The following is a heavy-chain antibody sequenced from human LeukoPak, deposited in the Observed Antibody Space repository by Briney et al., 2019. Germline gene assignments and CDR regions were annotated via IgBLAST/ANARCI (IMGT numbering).Heavy chain of an antibody. CDR2: IRYDGSYE. CDR3: AKDGGLHLYYYYNYMDI. J-gene: IGHJ6*03. V-gene: IGHV3-30*02. Sequence: PGGSLRLSCAASGFTFNSYGMHWVREAPGKGVGWVAFIRYDGSYEYYADSVKGRFTISRDNSKTTLYLQMNSLSSEDTAVYYCAKDGGLHLYYYYNYMDIWGKGTTVTVSS. CDR1: GFTFNSYG. D-gene: IGHD5-24*01.